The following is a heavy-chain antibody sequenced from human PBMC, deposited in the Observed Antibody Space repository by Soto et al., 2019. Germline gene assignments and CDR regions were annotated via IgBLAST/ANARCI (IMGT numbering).Heavy chain of an antibody. J-gene: IGHJ6*02. Sequence: QVQLQESGPGLVKPSQTLSLTCTVSGGSISSGGYYWSWIRQHPGNGLEWIGYIYYSGSTYYNPSRKGGVTISVDTAKNQFSLKLSSVTAADTAVYYCASSREIYRKGYFGIDVWGQGTTVTVSS. CDR1: GGSISSGGYY. CDR2: IYYSGST. CDR3: ASSREIYRKGYFGIDV. V-gene: IGHV4-31*03. D-gene: IGHD6-13*01.